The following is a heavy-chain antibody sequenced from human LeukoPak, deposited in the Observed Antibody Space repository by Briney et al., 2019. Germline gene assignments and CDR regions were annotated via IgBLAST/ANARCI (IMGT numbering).Heavy chain of an antibody. Sequence: PSETLSLTCTVSGDSISGNSYYWGWVRQPPGKGLEWIGSIDYSGSTWYNAPLKNRVTISVDTSKSQFSLKLSSVTAADTAVYYCARHDPWDYWGQGTLVTVSS. J-gene: IGHJ4*02. CDR3: ARHDPWDY. CDR2: IDYSGST. CDR1: GDSISGNSYY. V-gene: IGHV4-39*01.